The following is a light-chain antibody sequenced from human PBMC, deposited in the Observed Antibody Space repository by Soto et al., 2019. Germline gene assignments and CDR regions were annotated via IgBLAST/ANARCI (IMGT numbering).Light chain of an antibody. J-gene: IGKJ4*01. Sequence: EIVLTQSPATLSLSPGERATLSGMTSQSVSSFLAWYQQRPGQAPRLLIYDASNRATGIPARFSGSGSGTDFTLTISSLEPEDFAVYYCQHRSSWPLTFGGGTKVDIK. CDR3: QHRSSWPLT. V-gene: IGKV3-11*01. CDR1: QSVSSF. CDR2: DAS.